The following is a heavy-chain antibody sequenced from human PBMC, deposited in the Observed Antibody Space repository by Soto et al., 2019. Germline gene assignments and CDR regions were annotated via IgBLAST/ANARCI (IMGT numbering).Heavy chain of an antibody. CDR2: ISGNSANS. Sequence: QLLESGGGLVQPGGSLRLSCAASGFSFSIYAMTWVRQAPGKGLEWVSAISGNSANSIYGDSVKGRFTISRDNSKNMLYLQMNSLRDEDTAIYYCAKYLDTSSHHRTFDYWGQGTLVTVS. CDR1: GFSFSIYA. D-gene: IGHD1-7*01. CDR3: AKYLDTSSHHRTFDY. V-gene: IGHV3-23*01. J-gene: IGHJ4*02.